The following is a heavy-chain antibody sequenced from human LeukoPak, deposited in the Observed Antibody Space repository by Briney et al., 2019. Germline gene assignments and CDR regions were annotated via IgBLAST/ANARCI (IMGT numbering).Heavy chain of an antibody. Sequence: GRSLRLSCAASGFTFSSYGMHWVRQAPGKGLEWVAVIWFDGSNKYYADSVKGRFTISRDNSKNTLYLQMNSLRAEDTAVYHCARDVYGGNSAEYFQHWGQGTLVTVSS. CDR3: ARDVYGGNSAEYFQH. CDR1: GFTFSSYG. J-gene: IGHJ1*01. V-gene: IGHV3-33*01. D-gene: IGHD4-23*01. CDR2: IWFDGSNK.